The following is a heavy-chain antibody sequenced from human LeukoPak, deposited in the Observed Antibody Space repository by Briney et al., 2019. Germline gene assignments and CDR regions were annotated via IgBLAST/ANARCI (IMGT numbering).Heavy chain of an antibody. CDR1: GGSFSGYY. Sequence: PSETLSLTCAVYGGSFSGYYWSWIRQPPGKGLEWIGEINHSGSTNYNPSLKSRVTISVDTSKNQFSLKLSSVTAADTAVYYCARHNPYCSGGSCYARYWFDPWGQGTLVTVSS. CDR2: INHSGST. CDR3: ARHNPYCSGGSCYARYWFDP. J-gene: IGHJ5*02. D-gene: IGHD2-15*01. V-gene: IGHV4-34*01.